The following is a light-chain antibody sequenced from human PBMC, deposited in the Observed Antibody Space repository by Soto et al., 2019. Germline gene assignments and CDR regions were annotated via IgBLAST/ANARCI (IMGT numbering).Light chain of an antibody. CDR1: QSVSSN. V-gene: IGKV3-15*01. CDR3: QQYNNWPRT. CDR2: GAT. J-gene: IGKJ1*01. Sequence: ERVLTQSPAPLSVSPGETATLSYRASQSVSSNLAWYQQKPGQAPRLLIHGATTRATGIPARFSGSGSGTEFTLTISSLQSEDFAVYYCQQYNNWPRTFGQGTKVDIK.